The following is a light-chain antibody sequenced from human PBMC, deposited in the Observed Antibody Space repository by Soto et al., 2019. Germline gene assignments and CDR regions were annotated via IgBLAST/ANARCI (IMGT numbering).Light chain of an antibody. CDR1: SGSIASNY. J-gene: IGLJ3*02. CDR3: QSFDSSDQV. Sequence: NFMLTQPHSVSESPGKTVTISCTRSSGSIASNYVQCYQQRPGSSPTTVIYEDNQRPSGVPDRFSGSIDSSSNSASLTISGLENEDGADYYGQSFDSSDQVFGGGTKLTVL. CDR2: EDN. V-gene: IGLV6-57*01.